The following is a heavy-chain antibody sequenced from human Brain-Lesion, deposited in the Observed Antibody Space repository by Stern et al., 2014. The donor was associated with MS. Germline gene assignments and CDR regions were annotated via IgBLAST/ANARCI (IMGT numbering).Heavy chain of an antibody. CDR1: GFSFSIYA. J-gene: IGHJ4*02. CDR3: AKGLRQQLVPFDY. Sequence: EVQLVESGGGLVQPGGSLRLSCAASGFSFSIYAMNWVRQAPGKGPGWVAAIRGRGDRAYYGDSGNGRFTISRDNSKNTVYLQMNSLRADDTAVYYCAKGLRQQLVPFDYWGQGTLVSVSS. D-gene: IGHD6-13*01. CDR2: IRGRGDRA. V-gene: IGHV3-23*04.